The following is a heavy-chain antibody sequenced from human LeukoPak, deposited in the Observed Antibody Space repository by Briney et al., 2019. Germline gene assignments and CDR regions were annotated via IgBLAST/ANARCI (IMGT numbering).Heavy chain of an antibody. Sequence: PSENLSRNGTGSGGSSSSYYWSWIRQPPGKGLEWIGYIYYSGSTNYNPSLKSRATISVDTSKNQFSLKLSSVTAADTGVYYCAKGGVYGDYVGDWFDPWGQGTLVTVSS. CDR3: AKGGVYGDYVGDWFDP. CDR1: GGSSSSYY. J-gene: IGHJ5*02. V-gene: IGHV4-59*01. CDR2: IYYSGST. D-gene: IGHD4-17*01.